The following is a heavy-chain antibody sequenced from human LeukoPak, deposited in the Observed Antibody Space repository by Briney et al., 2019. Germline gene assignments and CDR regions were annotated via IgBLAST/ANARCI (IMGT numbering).Heavy chain of an antibody. D-gene: IGHD4-11*01. V-gene: IGHV3-7*01. CDR3: ARELRSSNYIPYYYYYYMDV. CDR2: IKQDGSEK. Sequence: GGSLRLSCAASGFTFSSYWMGWVRQAPGKGLEWVANIKQDGSEKYYVDSVKGRFTISRDNAKNSLYLQMNSLRAEDTAVYSCARELRSSNYIPYYYYYYMDVWGKGTTVTVSS. J-gene: IGHJ6*03. CDR1: GFTFSSYW.